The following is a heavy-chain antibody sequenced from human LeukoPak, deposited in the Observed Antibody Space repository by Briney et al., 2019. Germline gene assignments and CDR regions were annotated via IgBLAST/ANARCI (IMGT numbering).Heavy chain of an antibody. V-gene: IGHV3-23*01. J-gene: IGHJ6*03. CDR1: GFTFSSYA. CDR2: ISGSGGST. Sequence: PGGSLRLSCAASGFTFSSYAMSWVRQAPGKGLEWVSAISGSGGSTYYADSVKGRFTISRDNAKNSLYLQMNSLRAEDTAVYYCARGPHRSYYYYYMDVWGKGTTVTVSS. CDR3: ARGPHRSYYYYYMDV.